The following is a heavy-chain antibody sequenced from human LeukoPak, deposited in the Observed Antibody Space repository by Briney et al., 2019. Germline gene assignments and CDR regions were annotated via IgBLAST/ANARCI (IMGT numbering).Heavy chain of an antibody. V-gene: IGHV3-74*01. Sequence: QPGGSLRLSCAASGFTFSSYWMHWVRQAPGKGLVWVSRINSDGSSTSYADSVKGRFTISRDNSKNTLYLQMNSLRAEDTAVYYCARPPAPIMITFCFGYWGQGTLVTVSS. CDR3: ARPPAPIMITFCFGY. D-gene: IGHD3-16*01. CDR2: INSDGSST. CDR1: GFTFSSYW. J-gene: IGHJ4*02.